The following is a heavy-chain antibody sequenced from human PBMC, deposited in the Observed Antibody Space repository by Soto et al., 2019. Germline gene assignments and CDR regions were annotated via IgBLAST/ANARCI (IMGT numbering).Heavy chain of an antibody. CDR3: ARDSTMPNYDY. D-gene: IGHD2-2*01. CDR1: GFTFSDYY. V-gene: IGHV3-11*01. Sequence: GRSLRLSCAASGFTFSDYYMSWIRQAPGKGLEWVSYISSSGSTIYYADSVKGRFTISRDNAKNSLYLQMNSLRAEDTAVYYCARDSTMPNYDYWGQGTLVTVSS. J-gene: IGHJ4*02. CDR2: ISSSGSTI.